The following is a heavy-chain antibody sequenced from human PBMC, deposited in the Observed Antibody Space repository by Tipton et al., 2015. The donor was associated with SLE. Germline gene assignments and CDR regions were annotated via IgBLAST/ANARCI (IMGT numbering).Heavy chain of an antibody. CDR3: ARGYCSGGSCSWEPIFDL. CDR2: IYSSGNT. D-gene: IGHD2-15*01. Sequence: TLSLTCTVSGGSMSSGGYYWSWIRHHPGKGLEWIGYIYSSGNTYHNPSLKSRVMLSLDKSNNKFSLRLSSVTVADTAVYYCARGYCSGGSCSWEPIFDLWGQGTLVTVSS. CDR1: GGSMSSGGYY. V-gene: IGHV4-31*03. J-gene: IGHJ4*02.